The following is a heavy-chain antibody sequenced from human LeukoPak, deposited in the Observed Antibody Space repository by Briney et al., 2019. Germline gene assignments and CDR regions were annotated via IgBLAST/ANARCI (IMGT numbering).Heavy chain of an antibody. CDR3: ARDGIAAAGFDY. V-gene: IGHV1-18*01. D-gene: IGHD6-13*01. Sequence: ASVKVSCKASGYTFTSYGISWVRQAPGQGLEWMGWISAYNGNTNYAQKFQGRVTITADESTSTAYMELSSLRSEDTAVYYCARDGIAAAGFDYWGQGTLVTVSS. CDR2: ISAYNGNT. J-gene: IGHJ4*02. CDR1: GYTFTSYG.